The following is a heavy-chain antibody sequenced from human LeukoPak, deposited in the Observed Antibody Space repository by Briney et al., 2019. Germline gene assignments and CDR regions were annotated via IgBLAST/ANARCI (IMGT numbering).Heavy chain of an antibody. CDR3: AREHCSSTSCYRGLGNYYYYYGMDV. V-gene: IGHV3-30-3*01. CDR1: GFTFSSYA. Sequence: GSLRLSCAASGFTFSSYAMHWVRQAPGKGLEWVAVISYDGGNKYYADSVKGRFTISRDNSKNTLYLQMNSLRAEDTAVYYCAREHCSSTSCYRGLGNYYYYYGMDVWGQGTTVTVSS. D-gene: IGHD2-2*02. J-gene: IGHJ6*02. CDR2: ISYDGGNK.